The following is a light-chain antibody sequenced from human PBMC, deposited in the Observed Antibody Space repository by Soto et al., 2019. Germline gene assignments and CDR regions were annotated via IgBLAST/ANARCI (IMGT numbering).Light chain of an antibody. CDR3: QQYRT. Sequence: DIQMTRSPSTLSASVGDRVTITCRASQSISSWLAWYQQKPGKAPKLLIYDASSLESGVPSRFSGSASGTEFTLTISSLQPDDFATYYCQQYRTFGQGTKLEIK. CDR2: DAS. V-gene: IGKV1-5*01. J-gene: IGKJ2*01. CDR1: QSISSW.